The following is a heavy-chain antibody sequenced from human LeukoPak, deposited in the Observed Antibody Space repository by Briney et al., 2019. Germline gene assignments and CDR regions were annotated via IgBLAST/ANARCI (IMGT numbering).Heavy chain of an antibody. CDR3: ARTYPGIAKAGTFDY. D-gene: IGHD6-19*01. Sequence: GGSLRLSCAASGFTVSSNYMSWVRQAPGKGLEWVANINQDGSEEYYVDSVRGRFTISRDNAKDSLYLQMNSLRAEDTAVYYCARTYPGIAKAGTFDYWGQGTLVTVSS. J-gene: IGHJ4*02. CDR1: GFTVSSNY. CDR2: INQDGSEE. V-gene: IGHV3-7*01.